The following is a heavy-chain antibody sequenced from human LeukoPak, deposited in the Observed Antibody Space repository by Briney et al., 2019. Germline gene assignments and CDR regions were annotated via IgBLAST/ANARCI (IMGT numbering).Heavy chain of an antibody. J-gene: IGHJ4*02. CDR2: ISSSSSTI. Sequence: GGSLRLSCAASGFTFSSYSMNWVRQAPGKGLEWVSYISSSSSTIYYADSVKGRFTISRDNAKNSLYLQMNSLRAEDTAVYYCARDPSYYYGSGSYSVYWGQGTLVTVSS. CDR1: GFTFSSYS. CDR3: ARDPSYYYGSGSYSVY. V-gene: IGHV3-48*01. D-gene: IGHD3-10*01.